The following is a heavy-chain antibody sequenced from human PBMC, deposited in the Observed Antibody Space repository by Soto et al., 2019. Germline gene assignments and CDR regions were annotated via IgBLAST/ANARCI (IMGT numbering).Heavy chain of an antibody. CDR1: GFTFNTYA. V-gene: IGHV3-23*01. J-gene: IGHJ3*02. D-gene: IGHD3-16*01. CDR2: ISGSGFSP. CDR3: ATFTFGRPFDT. Sequence: GGSLRLSCAASGFTFNTYAMSWVRQAPGQGLEWVSAISGSGFSPYYADSVKGRFSISSDGSKNTLFLQMNSLRADDTAVYFCATFTFGRPFDTWGQGPMVTVSS.